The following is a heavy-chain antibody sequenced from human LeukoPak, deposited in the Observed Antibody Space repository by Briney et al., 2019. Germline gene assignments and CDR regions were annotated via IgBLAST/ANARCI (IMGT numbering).Heavy chain of an antibody. Sequence: SETLSLTCTVSGGSISSSSYYWGWIRQPPGKGLEWIGSIFYSGSTFYNPSLKSRVTMSVDTSKNQFSLRLSSVTAADTAVYYCARGSRIAAAGDIWGQGTMVTVSS. J-gene: IGHJ3*02. V-gene: IGHV4-39*01. D-gene: IGHD6-13*01. CDR2: IFYSGST. CDR3: ARGSRIAAAGDI. CDR1: GGSISSSSYY.